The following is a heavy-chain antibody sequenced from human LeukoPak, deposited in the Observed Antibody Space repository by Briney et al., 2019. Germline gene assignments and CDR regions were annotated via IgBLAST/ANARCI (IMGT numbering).Heavy chain of an antibody. J-gene: IGHJ4*02. Sequence: GGSLRLSCVASGFTYSHYGMNWVRQAPGKGLEWVSGISASGANRYYADSVKGRFTISRDNSRDTLSVQINSLRAEDTAVYYCAKLQSVVIPAAMLGFDYWGQGILVTVSS. CDR1: GFTYSHYG. D-gene: IGHD2-2*01. V-gene: IGHV3-23*01. CDR3: AKLQSVVIPAAMLGFDY. CDR2: ISASGANR.